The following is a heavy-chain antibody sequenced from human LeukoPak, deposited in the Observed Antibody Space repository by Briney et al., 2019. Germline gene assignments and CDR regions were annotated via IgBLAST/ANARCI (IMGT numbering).Heavy chain of an antibody. J-gene: IGHJ6*04. CDR2: IIPVFGTA. Sequence: GASVKVFCKASGGTFSNFAITWVRQAPGQRLEWMGGIIPVFGTANYAQKFQGRVTITADTSTSTAYMELSSLRSEDTAVYYCASATLRCSGGSCYEMDVWGKGTTVTVSS. CDR1: GGTFSNFA. V-gene: IGHV1-69*06. D-gene: IGHD2-15*01. CDR3: ASATLRCSGGSCYEMDV.